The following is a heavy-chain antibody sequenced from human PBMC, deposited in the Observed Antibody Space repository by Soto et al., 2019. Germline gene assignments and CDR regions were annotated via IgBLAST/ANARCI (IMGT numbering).Heavy chain of an antibody. V-gene: IGHV1-3*01. D-gene: IGHD3-10*01. CDR3: ARERISMVRGAPFY. Sequence: GASVKVSCKASGYTSNNYAMHWVRQAPGQGLEWMGCINAGNGNTKYSQKFQDRVTISRDTSASTAYMGLSSLRYEDTAFYYCARERISMVRGAPFYWGQGTLVTVSS. CDR1: GYTSNNYA. CDR2: INAGNGNT. J-gene: IGHJ4*02.